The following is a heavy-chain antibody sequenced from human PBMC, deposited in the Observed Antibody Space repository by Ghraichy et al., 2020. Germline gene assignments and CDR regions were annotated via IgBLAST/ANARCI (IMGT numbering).Heavy chain of an antibody. V-gene: IGHV1-69*06. J-gene: IGHJ5*02. CDR1: GGTFSGFA. Sequence: SVKVSCKVSGGTFSGFAISWVRQAPGQGLEWMGGIIPIFRTGNYAQYFQGRVTITADTSTDTAYMELSSLRSEDTAIYYCARGDCSGGNCYSWLDPWGHGTLVTVSS. CDR3: ARGDCSGGNCYSWLDP. CDR2: IIPIFRTG. D-gene: IGHD2-21*01.